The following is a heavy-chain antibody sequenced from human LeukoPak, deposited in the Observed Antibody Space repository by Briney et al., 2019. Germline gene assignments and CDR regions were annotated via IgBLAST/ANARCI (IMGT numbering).Heavy chain of an antibody. J-gene: IGHJ4*02. V-gene: IGHV4-31*03. CDR1: GGSISSGGYY. CDR2: IYYSGST. Sequence: SQTLSLTCTVSGGSISSGGYYWSWIRQHPGKGLEWIGYIYYSGSTYYNPSLKSRVTISVDTSKNQFSLKLSSVTAADTAVYYCARLPYDSSGYYPGDDYWGQGTLVTVSS. CDR3: ARLPYDSSGYYPGDDY. D-gene: IGHD3-22*01.